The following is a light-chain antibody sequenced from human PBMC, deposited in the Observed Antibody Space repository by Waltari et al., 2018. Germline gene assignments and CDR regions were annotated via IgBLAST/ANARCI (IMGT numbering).Light chain of an antibody. J-gene: IGKJ4*01. CDR1: QTIYQY. CDR3: QQTSMTPLT. V-gene: IGKV1-39*01. Sequence: QMTQSPSSLSASLGDRVTITCRASQTIYQYLNWYQQKQGQVPTLLMYTASNLQSGVPPRFSGSGFGTDFTLTISSLQPEDVATYYCQQTSMTPLTFGEGNKVEI. CDR2: TAS.